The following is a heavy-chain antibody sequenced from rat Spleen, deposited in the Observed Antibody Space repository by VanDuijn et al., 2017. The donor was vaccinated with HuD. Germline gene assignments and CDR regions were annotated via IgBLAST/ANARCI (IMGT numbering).Heavy chain of an antibody. D-gene: IGHD5-1*01. V-gene: IGHV5S10*01. Sequence: EVQLVESGGGLVQPGRSLKLSCAASGFTFSDYNMAWVRQAPKKGLEWVATIIYDGSRTYYRDSVKGRFTISRDNAKSTLYRQMDRLRSEDTATYYCATENWDPYYWYFDFWGPGTMVTVSS. CDR1: GFTFSDYN. J-gene: IGHJ1*01. CDR2: IIYDGSRT. CDR3: ATENWDPYYWYFDF.